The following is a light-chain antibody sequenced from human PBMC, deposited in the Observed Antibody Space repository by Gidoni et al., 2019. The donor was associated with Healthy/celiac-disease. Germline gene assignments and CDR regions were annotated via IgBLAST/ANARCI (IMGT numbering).Light chain of an antibody. CDR3: QQYYSTPRT. CDR2: WAS. Sequence: DIVMTQSPDSLAVSLGERDTINCKSSQSVLYSSNNKNYLAGYQQKPGQPPKLLIYWASTRESGVPDRFSGSGSGTDFTLTISSLQAEDVAVYYCQQYYSTPRTFGQGTKLEIK. J-gene: IGKJ2*01. V-gene: IGKV4-1*01. CDR1: QSVLYSSNNKNY.